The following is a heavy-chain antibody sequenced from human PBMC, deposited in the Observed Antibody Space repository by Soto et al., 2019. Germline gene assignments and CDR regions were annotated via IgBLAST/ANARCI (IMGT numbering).Heavy chain of an antibody. J-gene: IGHJ5*02. CDR1: GFTFSSYW. V-gene: IGHV3-7*01. Sequence: EVRLVESGGGLVQPGGSLRLSCAASGFTFSSYWMSWVRQAPGKGLEWVANIKQDGSEKYYVDSVKGRFTISRDNAKNSLYLQMNSLRAEDTAVYYCARDSRRYSSSGWFDPWGQGTLVTVSS. CDR2: IKQDGSEK. D-gene: IGHD6-6*01. CDR3: ARDSRRYSSSGWFDP.